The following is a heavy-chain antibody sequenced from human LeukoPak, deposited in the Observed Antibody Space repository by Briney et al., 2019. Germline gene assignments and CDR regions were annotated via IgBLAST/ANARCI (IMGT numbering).Heavy chain of an antibody. CDR3: ARGRSTGHPYYFEY. Sequence: ASVKVSCKASGYTFTSYDINWVRQATGQGLEWMGWMNPNSGSAGYAQKFQGRVTITRNTSISTAYMELSGLRSEDTAVYYCARGRSTGHPYYFEYWGQGTLVTVSS. CDR2: MNPNSGSA. V-gene: IGHV1-8*03. J-gene: IGHJ4*02. CDR1: GYTFTSYD.